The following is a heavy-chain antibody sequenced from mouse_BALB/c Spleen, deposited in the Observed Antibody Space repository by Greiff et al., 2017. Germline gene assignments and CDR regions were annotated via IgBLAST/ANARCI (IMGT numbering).Heavy chain of an antibody. CDR1: GFTFNTYA. CDR2: IRSKSNNYAT. J-gene: IGHJ3*01. Sequence: DVMLVESGGGLVQPKGSLKLSCAASGFTFNTYAMNWVRQAPGKGLEWVARIRSKSNNYATYYADSVKDRFTISRDDSQSMLYLQMNNLKTEDTAMYYCVRQGSWEAYWGQGTLVTVSA. V-gene: IGHV10-1*02. CDR3: VRQGSWEAY. D-gene: IGHD4-1*01.